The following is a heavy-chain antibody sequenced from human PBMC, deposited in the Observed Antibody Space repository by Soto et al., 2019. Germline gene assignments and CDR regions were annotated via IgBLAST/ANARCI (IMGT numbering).Heavy chain of an antibody. CDR1: GYTFTGYY. D-gene: IGHD4-17*01. J-gene: IGHJ6*02. Sequence: ASVKVSCKASGYTFTGYYMHWVRQAPGQGLEWMGWINPNNGATKYAQKFQGWLTMTRDTSISTAYLELSRLRSDDTAVYYCATTCAVGSTTVWSMDVWGQGTTVTVS. CDR3: ATTCAVGSTTVWSMDV. V-gene: IGHV1-2*04. CDR2: INPNNGAT.